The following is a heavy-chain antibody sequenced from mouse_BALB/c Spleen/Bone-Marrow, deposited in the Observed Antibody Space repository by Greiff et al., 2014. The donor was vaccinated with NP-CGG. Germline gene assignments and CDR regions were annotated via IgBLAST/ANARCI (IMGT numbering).Heavy chain of an antibody. D-gene: IGHD2-14*01. CDR1: GYTFTSYW. CDR2: INPSNGRA. CDR3: ARRDFRSWFAY. J-gene: IGHJ3*01. V-gene: IGHV1S81*02. Sequence: VKLMESGAELVKPGASVNLSCKASGYTFTSYWVYWMKQRPGQGLEWIGEINPSNGRANYNEKFKNKATLTVDKSTSTAYMQVSSLTSEDSAVYYCARRDFRSWFAYWGQGTLVTVSA.